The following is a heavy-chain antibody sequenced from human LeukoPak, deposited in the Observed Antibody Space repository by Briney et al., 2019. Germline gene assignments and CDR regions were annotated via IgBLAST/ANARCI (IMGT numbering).Heavy chain of an antibody. J-gene: IGHJ6*02. D-gene: IGHD1-14*01. CDR2: IYTSGST. CDR3: ARQPPQYYGMDV. Sequence: PSETLSLTCTVSGGSFSNYYWSWIRQPAGKGLEWIGRIYTSGSTNYNPSVKSRVTMSVDTSNNQFSLKLTSVTAADTAVHCARQPPQYYGMDVWGQGTTVTVSS. CDR1: GGSFSNYY. V-gene: IGHV4-4*07.